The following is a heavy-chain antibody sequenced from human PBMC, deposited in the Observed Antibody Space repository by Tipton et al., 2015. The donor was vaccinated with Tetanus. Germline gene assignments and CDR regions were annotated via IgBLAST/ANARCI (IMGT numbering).Heavy chain of an antibody. V-gene: IGHV1-2*02. CDR2: ITLPTGGT. D-gene: IGHD1-14*01. Sequence: QGQLVQSGAEVKKPGASLKVSCKASGHSSIGYYIHWVRQAPGQGLEWMGWITLPTGGTKVALDFQGRVTMTRDTSISTAYMELSSLRSAAAAVYFCVHHPIGYNYYYGLDVWGQGTPATVSS. CDR3: VHHPIGYNYYYGLDV. CDR1: GHSSIGYY. J-gene: IGHJ6*02.